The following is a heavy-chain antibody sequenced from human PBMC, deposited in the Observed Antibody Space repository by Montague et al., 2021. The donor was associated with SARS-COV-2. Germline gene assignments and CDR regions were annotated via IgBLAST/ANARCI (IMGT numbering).Heavy chain of an antibody. J-gene: IGHJ3*01. CDR1: GGSVSSGTYY. CDR2: IYYSGST. V-gene: IGHV4-61*01. D-gene: IGHD2-15*01. Sequence: SETLSLTCTVSGGSVSSGTYYWTWIRQPPGKGLEWIGSIYYSGSTYYNPSLKSRVTISVDTSKDQFSLILSSVTAADTAVYYCALVGPTFELWGQGTMVTVSS. CDR3: ALVGPTFEL.